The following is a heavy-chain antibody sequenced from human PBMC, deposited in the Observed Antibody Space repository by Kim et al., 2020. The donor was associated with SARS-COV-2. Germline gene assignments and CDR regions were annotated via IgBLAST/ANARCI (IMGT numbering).Heavy chain of an antibody. CDR2: IYHSGTT. V-gene: IGHV4-4*02. J-gene: IGHJ6*02. D-gene: IGHD1-26*01. Sequence: SETLSLTCAVSGGSISSDAWWSWVRQPPGKGLEWLGEIYHSGTTNYNPSLKSRVTISVDKSKNHFSLYLTSVTAAETAVYYFARISSGNYLFWGQGTPVT. CDR3: ARISSGNYLF. CDR1: GGSISSDAW.